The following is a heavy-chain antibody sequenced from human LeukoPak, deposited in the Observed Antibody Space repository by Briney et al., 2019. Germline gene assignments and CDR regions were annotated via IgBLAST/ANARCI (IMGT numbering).Heavy chain of an antibody. CDR2: ISAYNGNT. D-gene: IGHD1-1*01. V-gene: IGHV1-18*01. Sequence: ASVKVSCKACGYTFTSYGISWVRQAPGQGLEWMGWISAYNGNTNYAQKLQGRVTMTTDTSTSTAYMELRSLRSDDTAVYYGARHHPTGTSPNFDYWGQGTLVTVSS. J-gene: IGHJ4*02. CDR3: ARHHPTGTSPNFDY. CDR1: GYTFTSYG.